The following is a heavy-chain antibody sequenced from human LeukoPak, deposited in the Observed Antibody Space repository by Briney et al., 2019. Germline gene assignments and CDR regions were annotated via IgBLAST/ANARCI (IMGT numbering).Heavy chain of an antibody. CDR3: ARVNIVVVPAAIDIDWFDP. CDR1: GGSISSYY. D-gene: IGHD2-2*01. Sequence: PSETLSLTCTVSGGSISSYYWSWIRQPPGKGLEWIGYMYYSGSTNYNPSIKSRVTISVDTSKNQFSLKLSSVTAADTAVYYCARVNIVVVPAAIDIDWFDPWGQGTLVTVSS. CDR2: MYYSGST. J-gene: IGHJ5*02. V-gene: IGHV4-59*01.